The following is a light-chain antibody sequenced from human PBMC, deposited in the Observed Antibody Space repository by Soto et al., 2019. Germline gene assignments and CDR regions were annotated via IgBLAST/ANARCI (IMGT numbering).Light chain of an antibody. V-gene: IGKV3-20*01. Sequence: EIVLTQSPGTLSLSPGEGATLSCRASQSVSSIYFAWYQQKPGQAPRILIYGASTRAPGIPDRFSGSGSGTDFTLTISRLEPEDFAVYYCQHYGSAPGTFGQGTKLEIK. CDR3: QHYGSAPGT. CDR1: QSVSSIY. J-gene: IGKJ2*01. CDR2: GAS.